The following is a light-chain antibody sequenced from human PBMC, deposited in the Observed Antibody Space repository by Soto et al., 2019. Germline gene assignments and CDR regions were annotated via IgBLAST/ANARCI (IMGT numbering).Light chain of an antibody. CDR1: QSVSGH. CDR3: HQYGSSPWT. J-gene: IGKJ1*01. Sequence: VLTQPATLSVSPGERVTLSCRASQSVSGHLAWYQQKPGQAPRLIISGASTRATGIPARFSGSGSGTEFTLTISSLQSEDFAVYYCHQYGSSPWTFGQGTKVDIK. V-gene: IGKV3-15*01. CDR2: GAS.